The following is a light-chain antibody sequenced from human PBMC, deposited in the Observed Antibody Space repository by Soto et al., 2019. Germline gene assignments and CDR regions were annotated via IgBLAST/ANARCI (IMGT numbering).Light chain of an antibody. J-gene: IGKJ1*01. CDR3: HQYNNWPPWT. CDR1: QALSNY. Sequence: DIQLTQSPYVLSASVGDTVTITCAASQALSNYLAWYQQKPGKAPDLLIYKASTLKSGVPSRFSGSGSGTEFTLTISSLQSEDFAVYYCHQYNNWPPWTVGQGGKVAIK. CDR2: KAS. V-gene: IGKV1-9*01.